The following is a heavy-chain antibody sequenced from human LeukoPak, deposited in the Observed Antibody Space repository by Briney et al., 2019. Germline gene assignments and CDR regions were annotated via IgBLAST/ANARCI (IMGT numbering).Heavy chain of an antibody. D-gene: IGHD6-19*01. V-gene: IGHV3-9*01. CDR3: AKTSRGDSSGWYYFDY. J-gene: IGHJ4*02. CDR1: GFTFDDYA. Sequence: GRSLRLSCAASGFTFDDYAMHWVRQAPGKGLEWVSGISWNSGSIGYADSVKGRFTISRDNAKNSLYLQMNSLRAEDTALYYCAKTSRGDSSGWYYFDYWGQGTLVTVSS. CDR2: ISWNSGSI.